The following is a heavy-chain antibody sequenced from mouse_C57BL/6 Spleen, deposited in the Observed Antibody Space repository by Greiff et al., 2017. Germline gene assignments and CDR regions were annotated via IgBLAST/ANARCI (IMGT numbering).Heavy chain of an antibody. Sequence: VQLQQSGAELVRPGASVTLSCKASGYTFTDYEMHWVKQTPVHGLEWIGAIDPETGGTAYNQKFKGKAILTADKSSSTAYMELRSLTSEDSAVYYCTRGVTVVATPFAYWGQGTLVTVSA. V-gene: IGHV1-15*01. D-gene: IGHD1-1*01. CDR1: GYTFTDYE. J-gene: IGHJ3*01. CDR2: IDPETGGT. CDR3: TRGVTVVATPFAY.